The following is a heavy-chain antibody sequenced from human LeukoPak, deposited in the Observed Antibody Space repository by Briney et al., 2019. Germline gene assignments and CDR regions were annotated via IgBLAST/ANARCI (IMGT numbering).Heavy chain of an antibody. CDR2: IYYSGST. D-gene: IGHD3-22*01. V-gene: IGHV4-59*01. Sequence: AEPLSLTCTVSGGSITSYYWSWIRQPPGKGLEWIGYIYYSGSTNYNPPLKSRVTISVDTSKNQFSLKLSSVTAADTAVYYCARGGPLSYYYDSSGFYFDYWGQGTLVTVSS. CDR3: ARGGPLSYYYDSSGFYFDY. J-gene: IGHJ4*02. CDR1: GGSITSYY.